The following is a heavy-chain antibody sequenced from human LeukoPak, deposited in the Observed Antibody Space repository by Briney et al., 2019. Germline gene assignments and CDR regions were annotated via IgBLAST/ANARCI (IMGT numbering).Heavy chain of an antibody. Sequence: SETLSLTCAVSGGSISSGGYSWSWIRQPPGKGLEWIGYIYHSGSTYYNPSLKSRVTISVDRSKNQFSLKLSSVTAADTAVYYCARDSHCYDSRGPVHAFDIWGQGTMVTVSS. CDR3: ARDSHCYDSRGPVHAFDI. J-gene: IGHJ3*02. CDR1: GGSISSGGYS. CDR2: IYHSGST. D-gene: IGHD3-22*01. V-gene: IGHV4-30-2*01.